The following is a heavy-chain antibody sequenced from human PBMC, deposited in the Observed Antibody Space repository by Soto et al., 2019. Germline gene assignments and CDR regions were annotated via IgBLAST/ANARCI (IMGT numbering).Heavy chain of an antibody. D-gene: IGHD1-26*01. CDR2: IYSGGST. Sequence: EVQLVETGGGLIQPGGSLRLSCAASGFTVSSNYMSWVRQAPGKGLEWVSVIYSGGSTYYADSVKGRFTISRDNSKNTLYLQMNSLRAEETAVYYCARGGSYPITRLDYWGQGTLVTVSS. V-gene: IGHV3-53*02. J-gene: IGHJ4*02. CDR3: ARGGSYPITRLDY. CDR1: GFTVSSNY.